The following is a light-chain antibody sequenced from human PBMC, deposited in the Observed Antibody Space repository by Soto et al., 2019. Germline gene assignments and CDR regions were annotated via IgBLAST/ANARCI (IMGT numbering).Light chain of an antibody. V-gene: IGLV2-14*01. J-gene: IGLJ1*01. CDR2: EVI. Sequence: QPVLTQPASGSGSPRQALTIFGTGTSSDVCGYNRVSCYQQHPDKAPKLIIYEVINRPSGISNRFSGSNSCDTASLTISGLQAEDEADYYCYSYRSGSAHVFGTGTKVTVL. CDR3: YSYRSGSAHV. CDR1: SSDVCGYNR.